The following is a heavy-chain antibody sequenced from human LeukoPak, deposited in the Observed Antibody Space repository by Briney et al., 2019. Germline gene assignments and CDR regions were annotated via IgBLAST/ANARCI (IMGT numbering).Heavy chain of an antibody. CDR1: GGSISSSSYY. CDR3: ARLPFTIFGVVTEGDY. D-gene: IGHD3-3*01. CDR2: IYYSGST. Sequence: PSETLSLTCTVSGGSISSSSYYWGWIRQPPGKGLEWIGSIYYSGSTCYNPSLKSRVTISVDTSKNQFSLKLSSVTAADTAVYYCARLPFTIFGVVTEGDYWGQGTLVTVSS. V-gene: IGHV4-39*01. J-gene: IGHJ4*02.